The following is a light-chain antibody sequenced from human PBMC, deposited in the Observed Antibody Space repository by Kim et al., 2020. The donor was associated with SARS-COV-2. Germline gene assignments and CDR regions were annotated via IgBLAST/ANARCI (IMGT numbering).Light chain of an antibody. J-gene: IGLJ2*01. V-gene: IGLV3-1*01. Sequence: VSPGQTASITCSGDKLGDKYASWYQQKPGQSPILVIYQDKKRPSGIPELFSGSNSGNTATLTISGTQAMDEADYYCQAWDSGSDVVFGGGTKLTVL. CDR2: QDK. CDR1: KLGDKY. CDR3: QAWDSGSDVV.